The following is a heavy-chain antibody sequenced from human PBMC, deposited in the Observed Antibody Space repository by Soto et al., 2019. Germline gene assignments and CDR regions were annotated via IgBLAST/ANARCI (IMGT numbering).Heavy chain of an antibody. Sequence: GGSLRLSCAASGFTFSSYSMNWVRQAPGKGLEWVSYISSSSSTKYYADSVKGRFTISRDNAKNSLYLQMNSLRDEDTAVYYCAREGGDISSSYVKYYYYGMDVWGQGTTVTVSS. CDR2: ISSSSSTK. CDR1: GFTFSSYS. CDR3: AREGGDISSSYVKYYYYGMDV. D-gene: IGHD6-6*01. V-gene: IGHV3-48*02. J-gene: IGHJ6*02.